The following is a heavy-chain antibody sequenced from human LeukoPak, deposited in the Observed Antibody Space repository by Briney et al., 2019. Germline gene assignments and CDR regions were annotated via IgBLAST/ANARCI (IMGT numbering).Heavy chain of an antibody. CDR3: ATGRGTPLGF. D-gene: IGHD1-26*01. V-gene: IGHV3-74*01. CDR2: INTDGSST. Sequence: PGGSLRLSCAASGFTFSSYWMHWVRQAPGKGLVWVSRINTDGSSTNYADSVKGRFTASRDNAKNTLYLQMNSLRAEDTAVYYCATGRGTPLGFWGQGALVTVSS. J-gene: IGHJ4*02. CDR1: GFTFSSYW.